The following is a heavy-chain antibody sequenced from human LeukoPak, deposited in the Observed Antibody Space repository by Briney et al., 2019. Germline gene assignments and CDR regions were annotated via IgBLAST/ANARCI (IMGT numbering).Heavy chain of an antibody. D-gene: IGHD5-24*01. CDR2: ISAYNGNT. CDR3: ARVRRSEEWLQFFDY. V-gene: IGHV1-18*01. CDR1: GYTFTSYG. J-gene: IGHJ4*02. Sequence: ASVKVSCKASGYTFTSYGISWVRQAPGQGLEWIGWISAYNGNTNYAQKLQGRVTMTTDTSTSTAYMELRSLRSDDTAVYYCARVRRSEEWLQFFDYWGQGTLVTVSS.